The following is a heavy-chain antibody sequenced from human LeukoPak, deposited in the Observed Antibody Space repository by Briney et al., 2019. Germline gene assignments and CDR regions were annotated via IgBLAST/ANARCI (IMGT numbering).Heavy chain of an antibody. Sequence: SVKVSCKTSGYTFTTYGINWVRQAPGQGLEWMGGIIPIFGTANYAQKFQGRVTITADKSTSTAYMELNSVTAADTAVYYCASGSLVGATAMDVWGKGTTVTVSS. J-gene: IGHJ6*04. V-gene: IGHV1-69*06. D-gene: IGHD1-26*01. CDR1: GYTFTTYG. CDR3: ASGSLVGATAMDV. CDR2: IIPIFGTA.